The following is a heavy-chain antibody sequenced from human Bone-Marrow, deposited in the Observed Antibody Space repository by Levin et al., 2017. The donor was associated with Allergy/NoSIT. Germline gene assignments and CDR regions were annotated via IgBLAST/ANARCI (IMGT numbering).Heavy chain of an antibody. J-gene: IGHJ6*02. D-gene: IGHD1-26*01. Sequence: SVKVSCRASGVSFTSFDYGISLVRQAPGQGLDWMGGTTPVYRTAKYYAQKFQGRVTITADEATSTVYMELRSLTSEDTAVYYCAREAPARHSGSSWGRYLSMDVWGQGTTVTVSS. V-gene: IGHV1-69*13. CDR3: AREAPARHSGSSWGRYLSMDV. CDR1: GVSFTSFDYG. CDR2: TTPVYRTA.